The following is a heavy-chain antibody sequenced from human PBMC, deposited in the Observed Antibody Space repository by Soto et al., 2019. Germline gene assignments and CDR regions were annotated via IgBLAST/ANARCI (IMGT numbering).Heavy chain of an antibody. CDR3: AREPNYFDY. CDR1: GYTFTSYG. Sequence: QVQLVQSGAEVKNPGASVKVSCKASGYTFTSYGISWVRQAPGQGLEWMGWISAHTGNKKYAQKLQGRVTMTTDTSTSTADMELRSLRSDDTAVYYCAREPNYFDYWGQGTLVTVSS. V-gene: IGHV1-18*01. J-gene: IGHJ4*02. CDR2: ISAHTGNK.